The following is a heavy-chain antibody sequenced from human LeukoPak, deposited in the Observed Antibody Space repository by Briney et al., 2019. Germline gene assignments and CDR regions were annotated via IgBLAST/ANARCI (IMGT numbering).Heavy chain of an antibody. V-gene: IGHV3-53*01. Sequence: PGGSLRLSCAASGFTVSDSYMSWVRQAPGKGLEWVSTIYKEGNTYHADSVKGRFTMSRDNSKNTLYLQMYSLRVEDTAIYYCARESITSGWYLYWGQGTLVTVSS. J-gene: IGHJ4*02. CDR2: IYKEGNT. D-gene: IGHD6-19*01. CDR1: GFTVSDSY. CDR3: ARESITSGWYLY.